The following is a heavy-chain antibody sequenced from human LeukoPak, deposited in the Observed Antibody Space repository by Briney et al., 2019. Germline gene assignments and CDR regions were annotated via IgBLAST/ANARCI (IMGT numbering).Heavy chain of an antibody. CDR2: IQSGGNT. D-gene: IGHD3-22*01. J-gene: IGHJ3*02. Sequence: PGGSLRLSCAASGFTVSSTYMSWVRQPPGKGLEWVSLIQSGGNTYYADSVKGRFSISRDNSENTVSLQMNSLRVEDTAVYYCARQVPYYYDSTGYPHPLFDIWGQGTRVTVSS. V-gene: IGHV3-66*04. CDR1: GFTVSSTY. CDR3: ARQVPYYYDSTGYPHPLFDI.